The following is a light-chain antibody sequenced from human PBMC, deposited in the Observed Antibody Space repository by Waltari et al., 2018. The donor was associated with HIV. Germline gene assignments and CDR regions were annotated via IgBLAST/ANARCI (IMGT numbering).Light chain of an antibody. V-gene: IGLV2-14*03. CDR1: TTDLGGYNY. CDR2: GVS. J-gene: IGLJ2*01. CDR3: CSYTKLTTHYVL. Sequence: QSALTQPAPVSCSPGQPTTISCNGTTTDLGGYNYFSWYQRHPDKAPKLIIFGVSNRPSGISSRFSGSKSGNTTSLTISGLQAEDEADYYCCSYTKLTTHYVLFGGGTKLTVL.